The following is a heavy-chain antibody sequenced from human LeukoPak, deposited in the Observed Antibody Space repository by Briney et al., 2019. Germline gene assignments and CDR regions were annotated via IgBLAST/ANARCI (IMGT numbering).Heavy chain of an antibody. Sequence: GGSLRLSCAASGFTFNNYAMSWVRQAPGKGLEWVSAIGASGVSTYYADSVKGRFTISRDSSKNTLYLQMNSLRVEDTAVYYCAKSGSNSYCYLFHYWGQGTLVTVSS. D-gene: IGHD3-16*02. V-gene: IGHV3-23*01. CDR3: AKSGSNSYCYLFHY. CDR2: IGASGVST. J-gene: IGHJ4*02. CDR1: GFTFNNYA.